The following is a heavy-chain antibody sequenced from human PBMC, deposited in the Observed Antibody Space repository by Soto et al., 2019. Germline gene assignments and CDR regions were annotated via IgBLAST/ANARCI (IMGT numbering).Heavy chain of an antibody. CDR3: ASPICGGSCYFNYYYYGMDV. D-gene: IGHD2-15*01. CDR1: GGTFSSYA. J-gene: IGHJ6*02. V-gene: IGHV1-69*10. Sequence: ASVKVSCKASGGTFSSYAISWVRQAPGQGLEWMGGIIPILGIANYAQKFQGRVTITADKSTSTAYMELSSLRSEDTAVYYCASPICGGSCYFNYYYYGMDVWGQGTTVTVSS. CDR2: IIPILGIA.